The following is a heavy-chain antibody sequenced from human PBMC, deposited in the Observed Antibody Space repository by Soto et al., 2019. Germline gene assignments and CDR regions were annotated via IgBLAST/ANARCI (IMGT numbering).Heavy chain of an antibody. J-gene: IGHJ4*02. D-gene: IGHD2-15*01. CDR1: GFTFSSYW. CDR2: IKQDGSEK. V-gene: IGHV3-7*01. CDR3: ARDPIGDIVVVVAATPPDY. Sequence: GGSLRLSCAASGFTFSSYWMSWVRQAPGKGLEWVANIKQDGSEKYYVDSVKGRFTISRDNAKNSLYLQMNSLRAEDTAVYYCARDPIGDIVVVVAATPPDYWGQGTLVTVSS.